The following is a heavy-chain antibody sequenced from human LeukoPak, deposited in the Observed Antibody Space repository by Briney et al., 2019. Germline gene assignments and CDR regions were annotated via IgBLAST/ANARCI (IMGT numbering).Heavy chain of an antibody. CDR1: GYSFTNYW. J-gene: IGHJ4*02. V-gene: IGHV5-51*01. CDR2: IYPDDSDT. Sequence: GESLKISCKSSGYSFTNYWIGWVRQMPGKGLEWMVIIYPDDSDTRYSPSFQGQVTISVDKSISTAYLQWSSLKASDTAMYYCAKLGAYSSSWYGFVDYWGQGTLVTVSS. D-gene: IGHD6-19*01. CDR3: AKLGAYSSSWYGFVDY.